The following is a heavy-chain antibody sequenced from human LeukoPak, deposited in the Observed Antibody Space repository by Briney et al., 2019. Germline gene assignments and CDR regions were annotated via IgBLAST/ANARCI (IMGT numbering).Heavy chain of an antibody. J-gene: IGHJ4*02. CDR1: GFTFSSYS. CDR3: ARQGAYYDILTGYYLFDY. CDR2: ISSSSSYI. Sequence: GGSLRLSCAASGFTFSSYSMNWVRQAPGKGLEWVSSISSSSSYIYYADSVKGRFTISRDNAKNSLYLQMNSLRAEDTALYYCARQGAYYDILTGYYLFDYWGQGTLVTVSS. D-gene: IGHD3-9*01. V-gene: IGHV3-21*04.